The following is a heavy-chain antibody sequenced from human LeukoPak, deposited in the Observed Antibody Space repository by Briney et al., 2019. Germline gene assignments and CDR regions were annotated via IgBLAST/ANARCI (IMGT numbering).Heavy chain of an antibody. CDR3: TRDPFRSLTGPN. D-gene: IGHD3-9*01. CDR2: IKQDASEK. Sequence: GGSLRLSCAASGFTFSSYWMSWVRQAPGKGLEWVANIKQDASEKYYVDSVKGRFTISRDNAKNSLYLQMNSLRDEDTATYYCTRDPFRSLTGPNWGQGTLVTVSS. V-gene: IGHV3-7*01. CDR1: GFTFSSYW. J-gene: IGHJ4*02.